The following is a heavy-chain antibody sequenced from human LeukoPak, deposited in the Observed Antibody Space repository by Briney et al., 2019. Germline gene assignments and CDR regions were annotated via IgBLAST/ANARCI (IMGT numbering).Heavy chain of an antibody. V-gene: IGHV1-2*02. CDR2: INPNSGGT. CDR3: AREIAAAGYNWFDP. J-gene: IGHJ5*02. Sequence: VASVKVSCKASGYTFTGYYMHWVRQAPGQGLEWMGWINPNSGGTNYAQKFQGRVTMTRDTSISTAYMELSRLRSDDTAVYYCAREIAAAGYNWFDPWGQGTLVTVSS. CDR1: GYTFTGYY. D-gene: IGHD6-13*01.